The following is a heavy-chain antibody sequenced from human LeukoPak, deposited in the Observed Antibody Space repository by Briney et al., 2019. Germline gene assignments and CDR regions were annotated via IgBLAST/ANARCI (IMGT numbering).Heavy chain of an antibody. J-gene: IGHJ4*02. CDR3: ARDDRYFLFGDSSGYYWGIDY. Sequence: SVKVSCKASGVTFTSSAMQWVRQARGQRLEWIGWIVVGSGNTNYAQKFQERVTITRDMSTSTAYMELSSLRSEDTAVYYCARDDRYFLFGDSSGYYWGIDYWGQGTLVTVSS. D-gene: IGHD3-22*01. V-gene: IGHV1-58*02. CDR1: GVTFTSSA. CDR2: IVVGSGNT.